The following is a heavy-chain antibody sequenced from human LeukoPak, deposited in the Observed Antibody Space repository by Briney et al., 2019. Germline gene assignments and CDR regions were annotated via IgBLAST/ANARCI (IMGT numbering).Heavy chain of an antibody. J-gene: IGHJ4*02. D-gene: IGHD4-17*01. CDR1: GFTFDDYT. CDR2: ISWDGGST. CDR3: AKDREYGEIDY. V-gene: IGHV3-43*01. Sequence: GGSLRLSCAASGFTFDDYTMHWVRQAPGKGLEWVSLISWDGGSTYYADSVKGRFTISRDNGKNSLYLQMNSLGTEDTALYYCAKDREYGEIDYWGQGTLVTVSS.